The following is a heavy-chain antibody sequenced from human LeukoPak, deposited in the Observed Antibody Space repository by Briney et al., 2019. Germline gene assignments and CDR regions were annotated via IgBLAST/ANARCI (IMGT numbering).Heavy chain of an antibody. D-gene: IGHD6-13*01. V-gene: IGHV3-30*18. CDR2: ISYDGSNK. J-gene: IGHJ4*02. CDR1: GFTFSSNG. CDR3: AKERIAAAKFDY. Sequence: GGSLRLSCAASGFTFSSNGMHWVRQAPGKGLEWVAVISYDGSNKYYADSVKGRFTISRDNSKNTLYLQMNSLRAEDTAVYYCAKERIAAAKFDYWGQGTLVTVSS.